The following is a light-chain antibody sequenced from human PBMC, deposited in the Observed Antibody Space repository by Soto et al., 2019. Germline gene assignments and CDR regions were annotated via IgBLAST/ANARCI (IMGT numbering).Light chain of an antibody. CDR2: EGN. Sequence: QSALTQPASGSGSPGESITISCTGTSSDVGTYNLVTWYQQHPGRVPKLILYEGNKRPSGVSSRSSASKSGNTASLTISGLQAEDEADYFCCSYAPSRTLLFGGGTKVTVL. CDR1: SSDVGTYNL. V-gene: IGLV2-23*01. CDR3: CSYAPSRTLL. J-gene: IGLJ2*01.